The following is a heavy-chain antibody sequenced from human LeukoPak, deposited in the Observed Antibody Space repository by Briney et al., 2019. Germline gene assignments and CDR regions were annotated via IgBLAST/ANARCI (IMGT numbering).Heavy chain of an antibody. Sequence: GGSLRLSCAASGFTVYSNYLSWVRQAPEKGLEWVSTIYTGGNTYYAASVKGRFTISRDFSKNTVFLHMNSLRAEDTAMYYCARGDDSGYYDYFDYWGQGALVTVSS. CDR2: IYTGGNT. CDR3: ARGDDSGYYDYFDY. D-gene: IGHD3-22*01. J-gene: IGHJ4*02. CDR1: GFTVYSNY. V-gene: IGHV3-53*01.